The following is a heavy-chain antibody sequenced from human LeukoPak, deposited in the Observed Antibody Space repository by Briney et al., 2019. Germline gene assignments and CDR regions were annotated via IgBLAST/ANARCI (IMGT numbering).Heavy chain of an antibody. CDR2: IHHSGST. CDR3: ARGLGYCSSTSCSFDY. D-gene: IGHD2-2*01. J-gene: IGHJ4*02. V-gene: IGHV4-34*01. CDR1: GGSFSGYY. Sequence: SETLSLTCAVYGGSFSGYYWSWIRQPPGKGLEWIGEIHHSGSTNYNPSLKSRVTISVDTSKNQFSVKLSSVTAADTAVYYCARGLGYCSSTSCSFDYWGQGTLVTVSS.